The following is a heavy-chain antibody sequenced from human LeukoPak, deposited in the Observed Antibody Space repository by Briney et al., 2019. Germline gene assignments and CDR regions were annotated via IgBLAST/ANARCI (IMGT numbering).Heavy chain of an antibody. J-gene: IGHJ4*02. CDR1: GYTFTSYD. CDR3: ARGRGKTYYDFWSGYWYFDY. Sequence: ASAKVSCKASGYTFTSYDINWVRQATGQGLEWMGWMNPNSGNTGYAQKFQGRVTITRNTSISTAYMELSSLRSEDTAVYYCARGRGKTYYDFWSGYWYFDYWGQGTLVTVSS. D-gene: IGHD3-3*01. V-gene: IGHV1-8*03. CDR2: MNPNSGNT.